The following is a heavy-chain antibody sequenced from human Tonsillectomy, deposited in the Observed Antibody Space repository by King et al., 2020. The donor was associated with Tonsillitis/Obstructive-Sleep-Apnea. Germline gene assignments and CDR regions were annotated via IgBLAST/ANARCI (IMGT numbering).Heavy chain of an antibody. Sequence: VQLQQSGPGLVKHSQTLSLTCVISGDSVSSNSAAWNWIRQSPSRGLEWLGRTYYRTKWFNDYAVSVKGRITINPDTSKNQFSLQLNSVTPEDTAVYYCDRDDVFTGYIYVPFVFWGQGILVTVSS. D-gene: IGHD3-9*01. V-gene: IGHV6-1*01. CDR1: GDSVSSNSAA. J-gene: IGHJ4*02. CDR2: TYYRTKWFN. CDR3: DRDDVFTGYIYVPFVF.